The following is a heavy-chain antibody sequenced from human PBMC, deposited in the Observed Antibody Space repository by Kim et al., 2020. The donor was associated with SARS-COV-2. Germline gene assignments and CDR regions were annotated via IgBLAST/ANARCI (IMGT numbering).Heavy chain of an antibody. CDR1: GFTFSDSA. J-gene: IGHJ3*02. Sequence: GGSLRLSCGASGFTFSDSAMHWVRRASGKGLEWVCRIRSKVNGYATAYSASVRGRFTISRDDSRNTAYLQMNSLKTEDTAVYECTRVPGTTLAFWVAFD. V-gene: IGHV3-73*01. CDR3: TRVPGTTLAFWVAFD. D-gene: IGHD1-7*01. CDR2: IRSKVNGYAT.